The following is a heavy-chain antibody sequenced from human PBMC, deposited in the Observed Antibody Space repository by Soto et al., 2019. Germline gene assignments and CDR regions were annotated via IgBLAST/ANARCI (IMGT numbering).Heavy chain of an antibody. Sequence: GGSLRLSCAASGFTFSSYAMHWVRQAPGKGLEYVSAISSNGGSTYYANSVKGRFTISRDNSKNTLYLQMGSLRAEDMAVYYCARGRRDNTIFGASRYYYYMDVWGKGTTVTVSS. CDR3: ARGRRDNTIFGASRYYYYMDV. D-gene: IGHD3-3*01. CDR1: GFTFSSYA. V-gene: IGHV3-64*01. J-gene: IGHJ6*03. CDR2: ISSNGGST.